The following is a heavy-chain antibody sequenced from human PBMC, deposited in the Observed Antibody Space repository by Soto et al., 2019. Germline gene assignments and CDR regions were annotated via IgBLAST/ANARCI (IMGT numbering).Heavy chain of an antibody. Sequence: QVQLVESGGDLVKPGGSLRLSCAASGYTFSDYYMSWIRQAPGKGLEWISYIDTSGTKIYYADSVNGRFTITRHNAKNSVYLEMNSLRDEDTAVYYCASHYDMWSGFLSPVDYWGQGTLVTVSS. V-gene: IGHV3-11*01. CDR2: IDTSGTKI. D-gene: IGHD3-3*01. J-gene: IGHJ4*02. CDR1: GYTFSDYY. CDR3: ASHYDMWSGFLSPVDY.